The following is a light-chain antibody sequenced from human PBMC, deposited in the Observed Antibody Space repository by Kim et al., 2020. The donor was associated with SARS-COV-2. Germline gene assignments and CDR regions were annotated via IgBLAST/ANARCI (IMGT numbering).Light chain of an antibody. CDR3: AAWDDSLNGV. J-gene: IGLJ2*01. CDR2: SDN. CDR1: SSNVGSNT. Sequence: PGQRVTISCSGSSSNVGSNTVNWYQQFPGTAPKLRIYSDNQRPSGVPDRFSGSKSGTSASLAISGLQSEDEADYYCAAWDDSLNGVFGGGTQLTVL. V-gene: IGLV1-44*01.